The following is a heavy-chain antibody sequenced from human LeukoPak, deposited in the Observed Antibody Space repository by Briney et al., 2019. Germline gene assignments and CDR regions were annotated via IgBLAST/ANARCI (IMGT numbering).Heavy chain of an antibody. D-gene: IGHD2-2*01. J-gene: IGHJ4*02. CDR3: ARRQGCSSTSCPPDS. CDR1: GYSFTTYW. Sequence: HGESLKISCRGSGYSFTTYWIGWVRQMPGKGLEWMGIIYPGDSDSRYSPSFQGQVTMSADKSINTAYLQWSSLKASDTAMYYCARRQGCSSTSCPPDSWGQGTLVTVSS. CDR2: IYPGDSDS. V-gene: IGHV5-51*01.